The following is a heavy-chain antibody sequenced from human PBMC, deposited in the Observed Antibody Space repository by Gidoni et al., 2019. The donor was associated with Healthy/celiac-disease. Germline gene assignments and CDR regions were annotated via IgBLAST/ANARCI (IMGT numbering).Heavy chain of an antibody. V-gene: IGHV3-64*01. Sequence: EVQLVESGGGLVQHGGSLRLSCAASGFTFSSYAMHWVRQAPGKGLEYVSAISSNGGSTYYANSVKGRFTISRDNSKNTLYLQMGSLRAEDMAVYYCARDYRDRPFDYWGQGTLVTVSS. CDR1: GFTFSSYA. CDR3: ARDYRDRPFDY. CDR2: ISSNGGST. D-gene: IGHD3-22*01. J-gene: IGHJ4*02.